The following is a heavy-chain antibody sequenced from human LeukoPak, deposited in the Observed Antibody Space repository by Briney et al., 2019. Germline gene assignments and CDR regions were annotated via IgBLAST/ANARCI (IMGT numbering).Heavy chain of an antibody. Sequence: ASVKVSCKVSGYIFTSYGISWVRQAPGQGLEWMGWISPHDGNTNYAQKLQGRVTMTADTSTSTAYTELRSLRSDDTAVYYCARDGIAAAVDYWGQGTLVTVSS. J-gene: IGHJ4*02. CDR3: ARDGIAAAVDY. CDR1: GYIFTSYG. CDR2: ISPHDGNT. V-gene: IGHV1-18*01. D-gene: IGHD6-13*01.